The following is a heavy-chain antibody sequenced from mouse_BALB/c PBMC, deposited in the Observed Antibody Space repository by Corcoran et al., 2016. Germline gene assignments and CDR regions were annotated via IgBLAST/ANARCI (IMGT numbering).Heavy chain of an antibody. V-gene: IGHV14-3*02. CDR1: GFNIKDTY. J-gene: IGHJ1*01. CDR3: ARWDWYFDV. CDR2: IDPANGNT. Sequence: EVQLQQSGAALVTPGSSVTLSCTASGFNIKDTYMHWVKQRPEQGLAWIGRIDPANGNTKYDPKFQGKATITADTSSNTAYLQLSSLTSEDTAVYYCARWDWYFDVGGAGTTVTVSS.